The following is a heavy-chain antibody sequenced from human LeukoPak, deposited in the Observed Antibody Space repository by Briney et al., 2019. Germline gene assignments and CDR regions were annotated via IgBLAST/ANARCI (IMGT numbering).Heavy chain of an antibody. Sequence: SQTLSLTCAISGDSVSSNSAAWNWIRQSPSSGLEWLGRTYYRSKWYNDYAVSVKSRITINPDTSKNQFSLQLNSVTPEDTAVYYCARVRTFGDYWFDYWGQGTLVTVSS. D-gene: IGHD4-17*01. J-gene: IGHJ4*02. CDR2: TYYRSKWYN. CDR1: GDSVSSNSAA. V-gene: IGHV6-1*01. CDR3: ARVRTFGDYWFDY.